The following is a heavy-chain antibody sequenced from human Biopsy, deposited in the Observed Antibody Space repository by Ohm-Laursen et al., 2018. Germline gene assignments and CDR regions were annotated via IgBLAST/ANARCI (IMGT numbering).Heavy chain of an antibody. J-gene: IGHJ5*01. V-gene: IGHV4-59*01. CDR3: ARVGVGASASDWFDS. CDR2: IYYSRST. D-gene: IGHD1-26*01. Sequence: GTLSLTCTVSGGSIYNFFWSWIRQPPGTGLEWIGYIYYSRSTNYNPSLKSRIPISVDMSKNHFPLELSSVSAAAPAGYDCARVGVGASASDWFDSWGQGALVTVSS. CDR1: GGSIYNFF.